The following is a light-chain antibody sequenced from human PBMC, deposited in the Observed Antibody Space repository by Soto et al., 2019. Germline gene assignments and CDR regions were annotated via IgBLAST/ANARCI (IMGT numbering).Light chain of an antibody. J-gene: IGLJ3*02. CDR1: SSNIGAGHD. Sequence: QSVLTQAPSVSGAPGQRVTISCTGSSSNIGAGHDVHWYQQVPGTAPKLLIYGNNNRPSGVPDRFSASKSGTSASLTINGLQGEDEADYHCQSYENSLSSRVFGGGTKVTVL. CDR3: QSYENSLSSRV. V-gene: IGLV1-40*01. CDR2: GNN.